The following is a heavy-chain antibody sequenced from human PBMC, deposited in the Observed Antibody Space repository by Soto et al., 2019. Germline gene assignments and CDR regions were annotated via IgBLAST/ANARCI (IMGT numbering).Heavy chain of an antibody. CDR2: ISPYNGNT. V-gene: IGHV1-18*04. D-gene: IGHD3-16*02. CDR3: AREGGVWGSFRYFDY. J-gene: IGHJ4*02. CDR1: GYNFTSYV. Sequence: QVQLVQSGVEVQKPGASVKVSCKASGYNFTSYVINWLRQAPGQGLEWMGWISPYNGNTNYGQKLQGRVTMTTDTSTSIAYMELRSLRSDDTAVYYCAREGGVWGSFRYFDYWGQGTLVTVSS.